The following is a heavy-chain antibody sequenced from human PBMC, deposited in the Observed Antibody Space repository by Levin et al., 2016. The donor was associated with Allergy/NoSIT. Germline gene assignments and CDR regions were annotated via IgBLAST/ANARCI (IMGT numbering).Heavy chain of an antibody. CDR2: ISYDGSNK. V-gene: IGHV3-30-3*01. CDR3: AREEWLFGETNLDY. Sequence: WIRQPPGKGLEWVAVISYDGSNKYYADSVKGRFTISRDNSKNTLYLQMNSLRAEDTAVYYCAREEWLFGETNLDYWGQGTLVTVSS. J-gene: IGHJ4*02. D-gene: IGHD3-3*01.